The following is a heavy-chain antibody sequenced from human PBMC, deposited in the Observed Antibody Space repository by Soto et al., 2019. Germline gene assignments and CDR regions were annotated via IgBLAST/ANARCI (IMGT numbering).Heavy chain of an antibody. Sequence: QVQLQESGPGLVKPSETLSLTCTVSGGSIDGYNCAWIRQPPGKSLERVGYVYYNGGSRYNPSLGSRVTLSMDASKIQFSLQLGSVTAADPSVYYCVRQVIGNLHGLVDVWGRGTTVTVSS. J-gene: IGHJ6*02. CDR3: VRQVIGNLHGLVDV. V-gene: IGHV4-59*08. CDR1: GGSIDGYN. CDR2: VYYNGGS. D-gene: IGHD2-21*01.